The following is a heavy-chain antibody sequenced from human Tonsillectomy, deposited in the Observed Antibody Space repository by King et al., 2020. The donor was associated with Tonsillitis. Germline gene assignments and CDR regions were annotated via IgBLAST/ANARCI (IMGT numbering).Heavy chain of an antibody. Sequence: VQLVESGGGLVKPGGSLRLSCAASGFTFSSYNMNWVRQAPGKGLEWVSSISRSSDYIYNADSVKGRFTISRDNAKNSLSLQMNSLRAEDTGVYYCARDVSGHTTIFGVVTEYYFDYWGQGTLFTVSS. V-gene: IGHV3-21*01. CDR2: ISRSSDYI. D-gene: IGHD3-3*01. CDR1: GFTFSSYN. J-gene: IGHJ4*02. CDR3: ARDVSGHTTIFGVVTEYYFDY.